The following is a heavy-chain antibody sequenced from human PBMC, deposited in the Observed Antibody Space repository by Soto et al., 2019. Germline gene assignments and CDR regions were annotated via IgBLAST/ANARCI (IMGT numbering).Heavy chain of an antibody. CDR3: ASYGSGSYNQPYYYYYYGMDV. CDR2: ISAYNGNT. V-gene: IGHV1-18*01. CDR1: GYTFTSYG. Sequence: ASVKVSCKASGYTFTSYGISWVRQAPGQGLERKGWISAYNGNTNYAQKLQGRVTMTTDTSTSTAYMELRSLRSDDTAVYYCASYGSGSYNQPYYYYYYGMDVWGQGTTVTVSS. J-gene: IGHJ6*02. D-gene: IGHD3-10*01.